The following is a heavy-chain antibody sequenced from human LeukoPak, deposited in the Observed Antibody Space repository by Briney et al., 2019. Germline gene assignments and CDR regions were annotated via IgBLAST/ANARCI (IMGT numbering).Heavy chain of an antibody. D-gene: IGHD6-19*01. CDR1: GDSISSYY. CDR3: ARDLGYASGYLGDYYYMDV. J-gene: IGHJ6*03. V-gene: IGHV4-59*01. CDR2: FYYSGST. Sequence: SETLSLTCSVSGDSISSYYWSWIRQPPGKGLEWIGHFYYSGSTNYNPSLKSRVTISVDTSKNQFSLKVTSVTAADTAVYYCARDLGYASGYLGDYYYMDVWGKGTTVTVSS.